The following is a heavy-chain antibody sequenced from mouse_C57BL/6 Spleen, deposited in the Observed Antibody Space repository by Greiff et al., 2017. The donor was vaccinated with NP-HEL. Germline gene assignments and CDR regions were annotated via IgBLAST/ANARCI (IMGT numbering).Heavy chain of an antibody. J-gene: IGHJ4*01. Sequence: EVMLVESGGDLVKPGGSLKLSCAASGFTFSSYGMSWVRQTPDKRLEWVATISSGGSYTYYPDSVKGRVTISRDNAKNTLYLQMSSLKSEDTAMYYCAIPCEYDDGPLAMDYWGQGTSVTVSS. D-gene: IGHD2-4*01. CDR2: ISSGGSYT. CDR1: GFTFSSYG. CDR3: AIPCEYDDGPLAMDY. V-gene: IGHV5-6*01.